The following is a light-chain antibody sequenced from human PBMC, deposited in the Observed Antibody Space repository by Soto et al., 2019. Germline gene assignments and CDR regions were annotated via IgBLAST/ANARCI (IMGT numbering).Light chain of an antibody. CDR2: GAS. CDR3: QQYGTSLP. V-gene: IGKV3-15*01. J-gene: IGKJ4*01. Sequence: ERVMTQSPATLSVSPGERATLSCRASQSVGSNLAWYQQTPGQAPRLLIFGASSRATGVPARFSGSGSGTDFTLTISRLEPEDFAVYYCQQYGTSLPFGGGTKVDIK. CDR1: QSVGSN.